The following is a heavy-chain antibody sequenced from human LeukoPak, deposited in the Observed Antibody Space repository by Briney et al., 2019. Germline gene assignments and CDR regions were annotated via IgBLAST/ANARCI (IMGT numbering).Heavy chain of an antibody. CDR2: ISAYNGNT. J-gene: IGHJ4*02. V-gene: IGHV1-18*01. CDR3: ARGRGYSSGPPGY. D-gene: IGHD6-19*01. CDR1: GYTFTSYG. Sequence: ASVKVSCKASGYTFTSYGISWVRQAPGQGLEWMGWISAYNGNTNYAQKLQGRVTMTRNTSISTAYMELSSLRSEDTAVYYCARGRGYSSGPPGYWGQGTLVTVSS.